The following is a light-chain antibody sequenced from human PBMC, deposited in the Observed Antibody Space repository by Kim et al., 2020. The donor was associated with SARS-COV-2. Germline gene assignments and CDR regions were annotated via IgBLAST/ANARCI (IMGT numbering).Light chain of an antibody. CDR1: QSIGTW. CDR2: KAS. V-gene: IGKV1-5*03. CDR3: QQYGYNSPWT. Sequence: YVGYRVTITCRASQSIGTWLAWFQQKPGKAPKLLIYKASTLESGVPSTFSGSGSGTEFTLTISSLQPDDFATYYCQQYGYNSPWTFGQGTKVDIK. J-gene: IGKJ1*01.